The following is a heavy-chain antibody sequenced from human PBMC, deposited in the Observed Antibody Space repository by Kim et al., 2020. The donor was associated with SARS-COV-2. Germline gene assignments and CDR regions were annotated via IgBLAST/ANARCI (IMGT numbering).Heavy chain of an antibody. V-gene: IGHV1-24*01. CDR2: FDPEDGET. CDR3: ATGLGGYCSGGSCPKNDY. J-gene: IGHJ4*02. D-gene: IGHD2-15*01. CDR1: GYTLTELS. Sequence: ASVKVSCKVSGYTLTELSMHWVRQAPGKGLEWMGGFDPEDGETIYAQKFQGRVTMTEDTSTDTAYMELSSLRSEDTAVYYCATGLGGYCSGGSCPKNDYCGQGTLVTVSS.